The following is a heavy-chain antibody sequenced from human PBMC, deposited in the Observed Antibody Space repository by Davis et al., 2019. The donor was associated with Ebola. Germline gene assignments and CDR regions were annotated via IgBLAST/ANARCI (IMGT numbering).Heavy chain of an antibody. J-gene: IGHJ6*02. V-gene: IGHV3-33*01. CDR2: IWYDGSNK. D-gene: IGHD4-11*01. CDR3: ARNSMDYYYGMDV. CDR1: GFTFSSYG. Sequence: AGSLRLSCAASGFTFSSYGMHWVRQAPGKGLEWVAVIWYDGSNKYYADSVKGRFTISRDNSKNTLYLQMNSLRAEDTAVYYCARNSMDYYYGMDVWGQGTTVTVSS.